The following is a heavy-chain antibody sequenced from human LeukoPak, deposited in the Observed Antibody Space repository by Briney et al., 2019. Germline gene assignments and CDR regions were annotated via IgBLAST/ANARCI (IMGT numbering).Heavy chain of an antibody. D-gene: IGHD7-27*01. Sequence: GGSLRLSCEGSGFSLSSYWMTWVRQLPGKGPEWVANIRQDESERYFADSVRGRFTISRDNVKNMLYLQMNSLREDDTAVYYCARNNWGIDYWGQGTMVTVSS. CDR3: ARNNWGIDY. J-gene: IGHJ4*02. CDR2: IRQDESER. CDR1: GFSLSSYW. V-gene: IGHV3-7*01.